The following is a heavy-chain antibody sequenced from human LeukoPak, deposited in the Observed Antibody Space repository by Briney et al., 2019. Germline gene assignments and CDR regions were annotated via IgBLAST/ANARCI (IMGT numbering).Heavy chain of an antibody. CDR1: GFTFSSYA. V-gene: IGHV3-23*01. D-gene: IGHD6-13*01. CDR3: AKVGGSSWYVDYFDY. CDR2: ISGSGGST. Sequence: PGGSLRLSCAASGFTFSSYAMSWVCQAPGKGLEWVSAISGSGGSTYYADSVKGRFTISRDNSKNTLYLQMNSLRAEDTAVYYCAKVGGSSWYVDYFDYWGQGALVTVSS. J-gene: IGHJ4*02.